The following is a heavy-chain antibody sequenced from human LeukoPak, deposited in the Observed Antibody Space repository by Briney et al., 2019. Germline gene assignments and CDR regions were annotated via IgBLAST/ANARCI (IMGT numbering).Heavy chain of an antibody. CDR3: AREWGRIAVAGGPGY. Sequence: PGGSLRLSCEVSGFIFSNYGMHWVRQAPGKGLEWVALIWYDGRTKFHADSVRGRFTISRDNSANTLYLQMSSLRVEDTAVYYCAREWGRIAVAGGPGYWCQGALVTVSS. J-gene: IGHJ4*02. D-gene: IGHD6-19*01. CDR1: GFIFSNYG. V-gene: IGHV3-33*01. CDR2: IWYDGRTK.